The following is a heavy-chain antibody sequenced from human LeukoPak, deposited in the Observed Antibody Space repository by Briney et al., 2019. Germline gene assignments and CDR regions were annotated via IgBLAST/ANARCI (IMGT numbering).Heavy chain of an antibody. V-gene: IGHV3-30*04. CDR3: ARDLFLEWLESYGMDV. D-gene: IGHD3-3*01. J-gene: IGHJ6*02. CDR1: GFTFSSYA. CDR2: ISYDGSNK. Sequence: PGGSLRLSCAASGFTFSSYAMHWVRQAPGKGLEWVAVISYDGSNKYYADSVKGRFTISRDNSKNTLYLQMNSLRAEDTAVYYCARDLFLEWLESYGMDVWGQGTTVTVSS.